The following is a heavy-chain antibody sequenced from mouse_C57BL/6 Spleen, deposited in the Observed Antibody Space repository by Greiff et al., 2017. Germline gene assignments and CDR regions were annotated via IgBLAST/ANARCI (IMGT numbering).Heavy chain of an antibody. CDR1: GFTFSDYG. CDR2: LSSGSSTI. CDR3: ARNYGSSYLYYFDY. D-gene: IGHD1-1*01. V-gene: IGHV5-17*01. J-gene: IGHJ2*01. Sequence: EVKLMESGGGLVKPGGSLKLSCAASGFTFSDYGMHWVRQAPEKGLEWVAYLSSGSSTIYYADTVKGRFTISRDNAKNTLFLQMTSLRSEDTAMYYCARNYGSSYLYYFDYWGQGTTLTVSS.